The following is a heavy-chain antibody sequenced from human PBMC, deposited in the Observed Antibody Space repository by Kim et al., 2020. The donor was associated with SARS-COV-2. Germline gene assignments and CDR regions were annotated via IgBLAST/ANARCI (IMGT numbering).Heavy chain of an antibody. D-gene: IGHD6-13*01. Sequence: KGRFTTSRDTAKNTLYLQINSLRAEDTAVYYCARSIAAAGTDYYYYGMDVWGQGTTVTVSS. CDR3: ARSIAAAGTDYYYYGMDV. V-gene: IGHV3-74*01. J-gene: IGHJ6*02.